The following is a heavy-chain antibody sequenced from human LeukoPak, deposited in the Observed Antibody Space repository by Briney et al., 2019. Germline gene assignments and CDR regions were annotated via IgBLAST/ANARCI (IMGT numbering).Heavy chain of an antibody. CDR3: ANDYGDSHQH. CDR2: INPNSGGT. D-gene: IGHD4-17*01. V-gene: IGHV1-2*02. CDR1: GYTFTGYY. Sequence: ASVKVSCKASGYTFTGYYMHWVRQAPGQGLEWMGWINPNSGGTNYAQRFQGRVTMTRDTSISTAYMELSRLRSDDTAVYYCANDYGDSHQHWGQGTLVTVSS. J-gene: IGHJ1*01.